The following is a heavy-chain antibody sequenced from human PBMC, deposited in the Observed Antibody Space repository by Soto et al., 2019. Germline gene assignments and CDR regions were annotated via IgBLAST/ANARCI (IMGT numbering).Heavy chain of an antibody. D-gene: IGHD1-26*01. V-gene: IGHV4-39*01. CDR2: IYYSGST. CDR1: GGSISSSSYY. CDR3: ARHLEYRGYFGD. J-gene: IGHJ4*02. Sequence: QLQLQESGPGLVKPSETLSLTCTVSGGSISSSSYYWGWIRQPPGKGLECIGSIYYSGSTYYNPSLKSRVAISVDTSNNQFPLKLSSVTAADTALYYCARHLEYRGYFGDWGQGTLVTGSS.